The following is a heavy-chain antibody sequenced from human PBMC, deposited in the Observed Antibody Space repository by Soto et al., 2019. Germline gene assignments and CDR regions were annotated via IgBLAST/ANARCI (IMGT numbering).Heavy chain of an antibody. CDR2: IKGDGSRT. CDR1: GFSFSNWW. D-gene: IGHD6-13*01. Sequence: DVQLVESGGGLFQPGGSLRLSCVASGFSFSNWWMHWVRQAPGKGLVWVSRIKGDGSRTNYADSVKGRFTVSRDNAKNTVYLQVNSLRVEDTAVYYCAKDLHDAAADYWGQGTLVTVSS. CDR3: AKDLHDAAADY. V-gene: IGHV3-74*01. J-gene: IGHJ4*02.